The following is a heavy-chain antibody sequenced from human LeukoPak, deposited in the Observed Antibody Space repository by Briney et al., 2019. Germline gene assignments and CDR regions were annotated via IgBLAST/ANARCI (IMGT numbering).Heavy chain of an antibody. CDR3: ARSQQTYSSSWYAYYYMDV. J-gene: IGHJ6*03. Sequence: SQTLSLTCAISGDSVSSNSAAWNWIRQSPSRGLEWLGRTYYRSKWYNDYAVSVKSRITINPDTSKNQFSLQLNSVTPEDTAVYYCARSQQTYSSSWYAYYYMDVWGKGTTVTVSS. CDR2: TYYRSKWYN. D-gene: IGHD6-13*01. V-gene: IGHV6-1*01. CDR1: GDSVSSNSAA.